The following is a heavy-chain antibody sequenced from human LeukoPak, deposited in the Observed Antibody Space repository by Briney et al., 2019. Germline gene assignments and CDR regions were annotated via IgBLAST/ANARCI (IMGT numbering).Heavy chain of an antibody. J-gene: IGHJ6*02. CDR3: ARRPTHYYGMDV. CDR2: IYSGGST. V-gene: IGHV3-53*01. Sequence: GGSLRLSCAASGFTVSSNYMSWVRQAPGKGLEWVSVIYSGGSTYYADSVKGRFTISRDNSKKTLYLLMNSLRAEDTAVYYGARRPTHYYGMDVWGQGTTVTVS. CDR1: GFTVSSNY.